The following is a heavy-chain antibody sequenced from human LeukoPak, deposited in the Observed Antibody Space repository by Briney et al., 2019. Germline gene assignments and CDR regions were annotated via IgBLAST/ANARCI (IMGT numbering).Heavy chain of an antibody. CDR2: ISADSATT. CDR3: ARKSASGNYPLDY. Sequence: GGSLRLSCAASGFTFSSYSMNWVSQAPGKGLEWVSVISADSATTFYADSVKGRFTISRDNAKNTVFLQMSSLRAEDTALYYCARKSASGNYPLDYWGQGTLVTVSS. J-gene: IGHJ4*02. D-gene: IGHD3-10*01. CDR1: GFTFSSYS. V-gene: IGHV3-23*01.